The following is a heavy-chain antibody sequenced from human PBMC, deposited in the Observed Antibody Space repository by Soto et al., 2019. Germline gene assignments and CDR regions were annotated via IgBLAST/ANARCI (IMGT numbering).Heavy chain of an antibody. CDR3: ARDPRFLQWSHREGGMDV. CDR2: INPNSGGT. Sequence: ASVKVSCKASGYTFTGYYMHWARQAPGQGLEWMGWINPNSGGTNYAQKFQGWVTMTRDTSISTAYMELSRLRSHDTAVYYCARDPRFLQWSHREGGMDVWGQGTTVTVSS. D-gene: IGHD3-3*01. V-gene: IGHV1-2*04. J-gene: IGHJ6*02. CDR1: GYTFTGYY.